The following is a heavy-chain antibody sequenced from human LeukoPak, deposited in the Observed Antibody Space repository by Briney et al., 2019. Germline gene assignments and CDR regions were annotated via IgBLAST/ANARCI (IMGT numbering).Heavy chain of an antibody. CDR1: GYTFTSYD. CDR2: ISAYNGNT. CDR3: ARARNYYYGSGSYYNGYWFDP. Sequence: ASVKVSCKASGYTFTSYDINWVRQAPGQGLEWMGWISAYNGNTNYAQKLQGRVTMTTDTSTSTAYMELRSLRSDDTAVYYCARARNYYYGSGSYYNGYWFDPWGQGTLVTVSS. J-gene: IGHJ5*02. V-gene: IGHV1-18*01. D-gene: IGHD3-10*01.